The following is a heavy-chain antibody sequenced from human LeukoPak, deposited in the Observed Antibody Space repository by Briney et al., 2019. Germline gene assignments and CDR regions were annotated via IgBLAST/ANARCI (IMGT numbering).Heavy chain of an antibody. D-gene: IGHD1-1*01. CDR3: ARATTTGYYYGMDV. Sequence: GASVKVSCKASVGTFSSYAISWVRQAPGQGLEWMRRIIPIFGIANYAQKFQGRVTITADKSTSTAYMELSSLRSEDTAVYYCARATTTGYYYGMDVWGQGTTVTVSS. J-gene: IGHJ6*02. CDR1: VGTFSSYA. CDR2: IIPIFGIA. V-gene: IGHV1-69*04.